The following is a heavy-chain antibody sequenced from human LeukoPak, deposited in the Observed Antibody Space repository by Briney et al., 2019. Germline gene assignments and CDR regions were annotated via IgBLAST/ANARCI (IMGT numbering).Heavy chain of an antibody. CDR3: QRTAYDILTGYYTFFDY. D-gene: IGHD3-9*01. J-gene: IGHJ4*02. CDR2: IYYSGST. CDR1: GGSISSYY. Sequence: SETLSRTCTVSGGSISSYYWSWNRQPQGTGLEWTGHIYYSGSTNYNPSLKSRVTISVDTSKNQFSLKLSSVTAAYTVFYFWQRTAYDILTGYYTFFDYWGQGTLVTVSS. V-gene: IGHV4-59*01.